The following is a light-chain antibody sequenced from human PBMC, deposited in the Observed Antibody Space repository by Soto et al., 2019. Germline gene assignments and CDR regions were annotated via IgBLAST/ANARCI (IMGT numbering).Light chain of an antibody. CDR3: CSYTYTYSV. CDR2: DAT. Sequence: QSALTQPRSVSASPGQSVAISCTKTSSDFGGSEFVSWYQQQPGKAPKLIIYDATQRPSGVPDRFSGSKSGDTASLTISGLQAEDEADYYCCSYTYTYSVFGGGTKLT. V-gene: IGLV2-11*01. CDR1: SSDFGGSEF. J-gene: IGLJ3*02.